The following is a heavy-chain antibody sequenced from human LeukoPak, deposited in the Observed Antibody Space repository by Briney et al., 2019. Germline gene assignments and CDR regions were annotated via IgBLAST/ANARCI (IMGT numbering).Heavy chain of an antibody. V-gene: IGHV3-21*01. J-gene: IGHJ4*02. CDR1: GFTFSGYT. Sequence: PGGSLRLSCGASGFTFSGYTMIWVRQAPGMGLEWVSSISSSRTSIYYADSVKGRFTISRDNAKNSLYLQMNSLRAEDTSVYYCATEGRSTTPGYWGQGTLVVVSS. D-gene: IGHD6-13*01. CDR2: ISSSRTSI. CDR3: ATEGRSTTPGY.